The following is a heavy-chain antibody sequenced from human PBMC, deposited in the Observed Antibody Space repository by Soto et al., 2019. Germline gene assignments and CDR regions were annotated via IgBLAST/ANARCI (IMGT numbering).Heavy chain of an antibody. J-gene: IGHJ4*02. CDR1: GFSFSDYY. Sequence: QVQLVESGGGVDNPGGSLRLSCAASGFSFSDYYMSWIRQPPGRGLEWVSYISSTGKTVFYADSVEGRFTISRDNAKNSLYLQMNSLRGEDTAVYYCVRASPGATDGILWGQGTLVTVSS. D-gene: IGHD3-10*01. CDR3: VRASPGATDGIL. CDR2: ISSTGKTV. V-gene: IGHV3-11*01.